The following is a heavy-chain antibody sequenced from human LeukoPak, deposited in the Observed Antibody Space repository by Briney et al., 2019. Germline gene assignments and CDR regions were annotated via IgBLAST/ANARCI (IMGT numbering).Heavy chain of an antibody. CDR3: ARGNGELYY. Sequence: ASVKVTCKASGCTFTGYFMHWVRQAPGQGLEWMGWINPNSGGTNQAQKFQGRVNMTRDTSIRRAYMEVRRLRSDDTAVYYCARGNGELYYRGQGTLVTVSS. V-gene: IGHV1-2*02. D-gene: IGHD2-8*01. J-gene: IGHJ4*02. CDR1: GCTFTGYF. CDR2: INPNSGGT.